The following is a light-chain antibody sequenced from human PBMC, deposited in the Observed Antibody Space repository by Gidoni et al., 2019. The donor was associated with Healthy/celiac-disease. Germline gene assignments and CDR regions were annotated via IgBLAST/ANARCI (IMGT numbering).Light chain of an antibody. J-gene: IGKJ1*01. V-gene: IGKV1-39*01. CDR2: AAS. CDR1: QSISCY. Sequence: DIQKTQSPSSLSASVGDRVTNTGRASQSISCYVTWYQQQPGKAPMLLICAASSVQSVVPSWFRSSCAGTYFTLTSSILQPEVFATYYWQQSYSTPQTFGQGTKVEIK. CDR3: QQSYSTPQT.